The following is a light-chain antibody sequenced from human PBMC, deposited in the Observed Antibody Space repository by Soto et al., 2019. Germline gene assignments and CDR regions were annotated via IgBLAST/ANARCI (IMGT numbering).Light chain of an antibody. CDR3: SSYAASRTRV. V-gene: IGLV2-14*01. Sequence: QSALTQPASVSGSPGQSITISCTGTSSDFGDYNYVSWYQHHPDKAPKLIIFGVSNRPSGVSNRFSASKSGNTASPTISGLQVDDEADYYCSSYAASRTRVFGTGTKVTVL. J-gene: IGLJ1*01. CDR1: SSDFGDYNY. CDR2: GVS.